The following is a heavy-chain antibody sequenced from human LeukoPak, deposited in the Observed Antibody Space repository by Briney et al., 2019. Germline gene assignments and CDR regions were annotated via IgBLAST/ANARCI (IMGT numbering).Heavy chain of an antibody. V-gene: IGHV3-11*01. CDR2: ISSSGSTI. Sequence: GGSLRLSCAASGFTFSGYYMSWIRQAPGKGLEWVSYISSSGSTIYYADSVKGRFTISRDNAKNSLYLQMNSLRAEDTAVYYCARDLDPGDSDYWGQGTLVTVSS. J-gene: IGHJ4*02. D-gene: IGHD2-21*01. CDR3: ARDLDPGDSDY. CDR1: GFTFSGYY.